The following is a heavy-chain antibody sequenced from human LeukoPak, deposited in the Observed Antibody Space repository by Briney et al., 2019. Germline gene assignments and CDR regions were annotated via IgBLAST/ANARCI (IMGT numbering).Heavy chain of an antibody. CDR1: GYXFTRYG. Sequence: ASVKVSCKASGYXFTRYGITWVRQAPGQGLEWLGWISTYNGDTKYAQKFQGRVTMTADTSTSTVFMELRSLRSDDTAVYYCARDPSNTSGWYIYFDYWGQGTLVTVSS. CDR2: ISTYNGDT. V-gene: IGHV1-18*01. J-gene: IGHJ4*02. D-gene: IGHD6-19*01. CDR3: ARDPSNTSGWYIYFDY.